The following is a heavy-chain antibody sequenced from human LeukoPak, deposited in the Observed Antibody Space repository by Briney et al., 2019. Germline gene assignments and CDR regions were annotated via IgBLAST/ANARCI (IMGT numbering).Heavy chain of an antibody. J-gene: IGHJ4*02. Sequence: ASVKVPCKASGYTFTGYYMHWVRQAPGQGLEWMGWINPNSGGTNYAQKFQGRVTMTRDTSISTAYMELSRLRSDDTAVYYCARGGEQWLAARYYFDYWGQGTLVTVSS. CDR2: INPNSGGT. CDR3: ARGGEQWLAARYYFDY. V-gene: IGHV1-2*02. D-gene: IGHD6-19*01. CDR1: GYTFTGYY.